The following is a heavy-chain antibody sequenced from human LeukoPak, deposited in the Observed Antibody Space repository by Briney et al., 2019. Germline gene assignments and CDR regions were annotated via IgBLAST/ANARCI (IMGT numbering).Heavy chain of an antibody. CDR1: GYTFTSYG. Sequence: ASVKVSCKASGYTFTSYGISWGRQAPGQGLEWMRWISAYNDNTNYAQKPQGRVTITTDTSTSTAYMELRSLRSGDTAVYHCARDGVEAMVPYYYGMDVWGQGTTVTVSS. V-gene: IGHV1-18*01. J-gene: IGHJ6*02. D-gene: IGHD5-18*01. CDR3: ARDGVEAMVPYYYGMDV. CDR2: ISAYNDNT.